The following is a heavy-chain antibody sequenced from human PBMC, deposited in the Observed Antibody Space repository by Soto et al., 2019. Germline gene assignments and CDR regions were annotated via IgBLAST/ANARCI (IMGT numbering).Heavy chain of an antibody. V-gene: IGHV4-59*01. CDR2: IYYSGST. J-gene: IGHJ6*02. Sequence: PSETLSLTCTVSGGSISSYYWSWIRQPPGKGLEWIGYIYYSGSTNYNPSLKSRVTISVDTSKNQFSLKLSSVTAADTAVYYCARVKGGAARPYYYYGMDVWGQGTTVTSP. D-gene: IGHD6-6*01. CDR3: ARVKGGAARPYYYYGMDV. CDR1: GGSISSYY.